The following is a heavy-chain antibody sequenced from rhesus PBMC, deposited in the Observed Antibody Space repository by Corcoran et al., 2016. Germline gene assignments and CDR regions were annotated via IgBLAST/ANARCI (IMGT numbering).Heavy chain of an antibody. CDR2: INGNSGRP. V-gene: IGHV4-80*01. D-gene: IGHD6-25*01. CDR3: ARGSGSCLFDY. J-gene: IGHJ4*01. CDR1: GASISSYW. Sequence: QVQLQESGPGLVKPSETLSLTCAVSGASISSYWWHWIRQLTGKALEWIGDINGNSGRPPYNPTLKRRASISQDDSTYQCSMKLTTVTAADTAVYYCARGSGSCLFDYWGHGVLVTVSS.